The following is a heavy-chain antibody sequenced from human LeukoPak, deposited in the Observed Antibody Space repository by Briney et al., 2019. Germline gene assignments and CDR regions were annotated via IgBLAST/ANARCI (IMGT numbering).Heavy chain of an antibody. CDR3: ARAPYYYDSSGYDDY. Sequence: GASVKVSCKASGGTFSSYAISWVRPAPGQGLEWMGRIIPIFGTANYAQKFQGRVTITTDESTSTAYMELSSLRSEETAVYYCARAPYYYDSSGYDDYWGQGTLVTVSS. V-gene: IGHV1-69*05. CDR2: IIPIFGTA. D-gene: IGHD3-22*01. CDR1: GGTFSSYA. J-gene: IGHJ4*02.